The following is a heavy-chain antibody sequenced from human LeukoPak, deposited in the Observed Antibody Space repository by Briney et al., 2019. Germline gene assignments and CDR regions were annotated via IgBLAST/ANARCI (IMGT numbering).Heavy chain of an antibody. CDR2: TNPNSGYT. J-gene: IGHJ4*02. CDR1: GYTFTSWD. Sequence: GASVKLSCTSSGYTFTSWDINWVRQATGPGLEWMGWTNPNSGYTGYAQKFQGRVTITRNTSISTPYMELSSLRSEDTAVYYCARVAGSIDYWGQGTLVTVSS. V-gene: IGHV1-8*03. CDR3: ARVAGSIDY. D-gene: IGHD6-19*01.